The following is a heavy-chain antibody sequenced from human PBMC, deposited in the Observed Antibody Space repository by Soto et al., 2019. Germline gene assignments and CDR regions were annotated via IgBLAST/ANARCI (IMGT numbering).Heavy chain of an antibody. V-gene: IGHV3-53*04. J-gene: IGHJ4*02. CDR3: ARGDGYNADFDY. CDR1: GLTVSNNY. D-gene: IGHD5-12*01. CDR2: IYSGGTT. Sequence: EVQLVESGGGLVQPGGSLRLSCAASGLTVSNNYMSWVRQAPGKGLEWVSIIYSGGTTYYADSVKVRFTISRHNSKNTLYLQMSSLRAEDSAVYYCARGDGYNADFDYWGQGTLVTVSS.